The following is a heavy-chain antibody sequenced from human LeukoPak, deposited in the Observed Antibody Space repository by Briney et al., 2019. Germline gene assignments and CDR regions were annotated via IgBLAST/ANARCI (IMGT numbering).Heavy chain of an antibody. CDR1: GFIVSSNY. CDR3: ARTIVGSSYDAFDI. CDR2: IYSAGNT. D-gene: IGHD1-26*01. J-gene: IGHJ3*02. V-gene: IGHV3-53*01. Sequence: PGGSLRLSCAASGFIVSSNYMSWVRQAPGKGLEWVSIIYSAGNTYYLDSVKGRFTISRDNSKNKLYLQMNSLRAEDTAVYYCARTIVGSSYDAFDIWGQGTMVIVS.